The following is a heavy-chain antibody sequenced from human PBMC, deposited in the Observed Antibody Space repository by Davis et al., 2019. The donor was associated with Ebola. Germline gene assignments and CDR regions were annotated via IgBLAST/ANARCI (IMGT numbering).Heavy chain of an antibody. J-gene: IGHJ3*01. CDR1: GYTLSLLS. Sequence: AASVKVSCKLPGYTLSLLSIHWVRQAPGNGPEWLGGFDPDTGETISAQKFQDRLTVTEDTSTDTAYMDLSALRSEDTAVYYCATLTHGGKDGSFEVWGQGTMVTVSS. D-gene: IGHD4-23*01. CDR2: FDPDTGET. CDR3: ATLTHGGKDGSFEV. V-gene: IGHV1-24*01.